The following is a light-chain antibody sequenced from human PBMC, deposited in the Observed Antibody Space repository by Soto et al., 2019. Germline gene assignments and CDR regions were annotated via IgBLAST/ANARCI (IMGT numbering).Light chain of an antibody. Sequence: DIQMTQSPSTLSGSVGDRVTITCRASQTISSWLAWYQQKPGKAPKLLIYKASTLKSGVPSRFSGSGSETEFTLTISSLQPEDFATYYCQQASSFPPTFGQGTKVDI. CDR1: QTISSW. CDR3: QQASSFPPT. V-gene: IGKV1-5*03. J-gene: IGKJ1*01. CDR2: KAS.